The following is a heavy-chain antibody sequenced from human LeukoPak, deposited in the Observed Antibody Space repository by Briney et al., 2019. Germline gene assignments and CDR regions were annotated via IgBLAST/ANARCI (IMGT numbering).Heavy chain of an antibody. D-gene: IGHD2-21*01. CDR3: AKDRQELWGLSYYFDY. CDR1: GFTFSTYW. J-gene: IGHJ4*02. Sequence: GGSLRLSCAASGFTFSTYWMHWVRQAPGKGLVWVSGINSDGSRTNYADSVKGRFTISRDNAKSSLYLQMNSLRAEDTAVYYCAKDRQELWGLSYYFDYWGQGTLVTVSS. V-gene: IGHV3-74*01. CDR2: INSDGSRT.